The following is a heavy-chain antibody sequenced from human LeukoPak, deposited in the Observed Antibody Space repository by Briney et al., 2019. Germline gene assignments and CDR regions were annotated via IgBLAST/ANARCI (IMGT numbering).Heavy chain of an antibody. Sequence: GGSLRLSCAASGFTFSVYYMFWVRQAPGKGLVWVSNISPDATNSKYADFVEGRFTISRDNAKNTLYLQLNSLRVEYAAVYYCATGYRSAYSWDSWGQGTLVTVSS. V-gene: IGHV3-74*03. CDR3: ATGYRSAYSWDS. J-gene: IGHJ4*02. D-gene: IGHD5-12*01. CDR2: ISPDATNS. CDR1: GFTFSVYY.